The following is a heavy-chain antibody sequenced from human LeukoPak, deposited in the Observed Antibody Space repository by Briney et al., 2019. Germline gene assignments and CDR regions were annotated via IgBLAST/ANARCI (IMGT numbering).Heavy chain of an antibody. CDR3: ARALYSNYYYYMDV. Sequence: GGSLRLSCAASTFTFDDYGMSWVRQAPGKGLEWVSGINWNGGSTGYADSVKGRFTISRDNAKNSLYLQMNSLRAEDTALYYCARALYSNYYYYMDVWGKGTTVTVSS. V-gene: IGHV3-20*04. D-gene: IGHD2-2*02. J-gene: IGHJ6*03. CDR1: TFTFDDYG. CDR2: INWNGGST.